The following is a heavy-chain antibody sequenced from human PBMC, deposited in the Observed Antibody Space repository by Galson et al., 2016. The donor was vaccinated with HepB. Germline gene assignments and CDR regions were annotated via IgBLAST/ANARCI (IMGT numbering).Heavy chain of an antibody. J-gene: IGHJ6*02. V-gene: IGHV3-15*01. CDR2: IKSYTDGGTT. CDR1: GFTFSRAW. D-gene: IGHD3-9*01. Sequence: SLRLSCAASGFTFSRAWMNWVRQAPGKGLEWVGRIKSYTDGGTTDYAAPMKVRFTFSRDESNNRLYLQMNRLKTEDTAVYYCVTPSPVYFGGAGHYNFGMDVWGRGTAVTVSS. CDR3: VTPSPVYFGGAGHYNFGMDV.